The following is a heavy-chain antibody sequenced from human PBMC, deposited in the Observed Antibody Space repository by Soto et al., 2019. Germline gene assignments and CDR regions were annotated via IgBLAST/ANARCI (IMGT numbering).Heavy chain of an antibody. V-gene: IGHV3-30-3*01. D-gene: IGHD1-1*01. CDR1: GFTFRTFA. Sequence: GGSLRLSCAASGFTFRTFAMHWVRQAPGKGLEWVAVISNDGSIKYFLDSVKGRFTISRDNSNNTLSLQMDSLRAEDTAVYYCARDKKXFNWSPSILKSYYYGMDVWGQGTTVTVS. CDR2: ISNDGSIK. J-gene: IGHJ6*02. CDR3: ARDKKXFNWSPSILKSYYYGMDV.